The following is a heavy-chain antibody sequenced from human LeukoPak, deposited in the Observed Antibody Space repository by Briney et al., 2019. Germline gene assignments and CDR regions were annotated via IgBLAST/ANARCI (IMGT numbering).Heavy chain of an antibody. J-gene: IGHJ6*03. D-gene: IGHD3-10*01. Sequence: PGGSLRLPCAASGFTFDDYGMSWVRQAPGKGLEWVSGINWNGGSTGYADSVKGRFTISRDNAKNSLYLQMNSLRAEDTALYYCARHMVRGATSYYYYMDVWGKGTTVTVSS. CDR1: GFTFDDYG. CDR2: INWNGGST. V-gene: IGHV3-20*04. CDR3: ARHMVRGATSYYYYMDV.